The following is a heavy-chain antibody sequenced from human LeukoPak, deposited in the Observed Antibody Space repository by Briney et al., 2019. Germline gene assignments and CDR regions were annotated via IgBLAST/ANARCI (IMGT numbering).Heavy chain of an antibody. CDR2: IYYSGST. D-gene: IGHD2-2*01. Sequence: SETLSLTCTVSGGSISSYYWSWIRQPPEKGLEWIGYIYYSGSTNYNPSLKSRVTISVDTSKNQFSLKLSSVTAADTAVHYCARSRGWYCSSTSCLDYYGMDVWGQGTTVTVSS. J-gene: IGHJ6*02. CDR3: ARSRGWYCSSTSCLDYYGMDV. CDR1: GGSISSYY. V-gene: IGHV4-59*01.